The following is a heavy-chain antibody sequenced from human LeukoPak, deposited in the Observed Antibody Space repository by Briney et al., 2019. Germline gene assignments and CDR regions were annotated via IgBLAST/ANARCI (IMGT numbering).Heavy chain of an antibody. CDR3: AKLTTVTTD. Sequence: SETLSLTCAVYGGSFSVYYWSWIRQPPGEGLEWIGEINHSGTTNYNPSLKSRVTISVDTSKTQFSLKLSSVTAADTAVYYCAKLTTVTTDWGQGTLVTVSS. CDR1: GGSFSVYY. CDR2: INHSGTT. V-gene: IGHV4-34*01. D-gene: IGHD4-11*01. J-gene: IGHJ4*02.